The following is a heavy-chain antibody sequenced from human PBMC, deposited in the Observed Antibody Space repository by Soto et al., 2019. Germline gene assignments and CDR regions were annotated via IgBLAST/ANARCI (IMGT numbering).Heavy chain of an antibody. Sequence: ASVKVSCKASGYTFTSYGISWVRQAPGQGLEWMGWISAYNGNTNYAQKLQGRVTMTTDTSTSTAYMELRSLRSDDTAVYYCASDGVEIVLMVSAADFDYWGQGTLVTVAS. CDR1: GYTFTSYG. CDR2: ISAYNGNT. J-gene: IGHJ4*02. D-gene: IGHD2-8*01. V-gene: IGHV1-18*04. CDR3: ASDGVEIVLMVSAADFDY.